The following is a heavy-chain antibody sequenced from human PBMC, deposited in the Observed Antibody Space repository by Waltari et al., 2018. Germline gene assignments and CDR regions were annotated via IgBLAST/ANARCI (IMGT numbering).Heavy chain of an antibody. V-gene: IGHV1-69*01. Sequence: QVQLLQSGAEVKKPGSSVKVSCKASGGSFRNYAISWVRQAPGQGLEWMGGIIPLFGKTNYAQKFQGRLTITADESTTIAYMDLSSLRFEDTAVYYCARGSYSSSWFNLKAFHIWGQGTVVTVSS. CDR2: IIPLFGKT. CDR1: GGSFRNYA. D-gene: IGHD6-13*01. CDR3: ARGSYSSSWFNLKAFHI. J-gene: IGHJ3*02.